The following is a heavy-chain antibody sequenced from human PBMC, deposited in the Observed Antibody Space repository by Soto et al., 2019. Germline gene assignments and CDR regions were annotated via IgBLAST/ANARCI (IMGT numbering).Heavy chain of an antibody. CDR3: SRGRGALLGDWYTGDDAFDI. V-gene: IGHV4-34*01. J-gene: IGHJ3*02. Sequence: QVKLQQWGAGLLKPSETLSLTCAVYGGSFSGYYWSWIRQPPGKGLEWIGEINHSGSTNYNPSLKERVTISADTSGYQLSLKRCSVSAADTGVYYCSRGRGALLGDWYTGDDAFDIWCEGKMVTVSS. CDR1: GGSFSGYY. D-gene: IGHD6-19*01. CDR2: INHSGST.